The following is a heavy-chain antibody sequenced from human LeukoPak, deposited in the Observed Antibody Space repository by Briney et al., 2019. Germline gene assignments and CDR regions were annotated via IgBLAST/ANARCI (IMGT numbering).Heavy chain of an antibody. CDR3: ARPQTPYSSSWYGEIGWFDP. CDR2: IWYDGSNK. CDR1: GFTFSSYG. D-gene: IGHD6-13*01. V-gene: IGHV3-33*01. J-gene: IGHJ5*02. Sequence: GGSLRLSCAASGFTFSSYGMHWVRQAPGKGLEWVAVIWYDGSNKYYADSVKGRFTISRDNSKNTLYLQMNSLRAEDTAVYYCARPQTPYSSSWYGEIGWFDPWGQGTLVTVSS.